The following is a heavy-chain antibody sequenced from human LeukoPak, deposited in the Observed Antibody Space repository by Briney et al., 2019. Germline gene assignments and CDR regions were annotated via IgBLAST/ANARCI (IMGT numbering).Heavy chain of an antibody. CDR2: IYHSGST. Sequence: SETLSLTCTVSGYSISSGYNWGWIRQPPGKGLEWIGSIYHSGSTYYNPSLKSRVTISVDTSKNQFSLKLSSVTAADTAVYYCARQGRSDYFDYWGQGTLVTVSS. V-gene: IGHV4-38-2*02. CDR1: GYSISSGYN. J-gene: IGHJ4*02. D-gene: IGHD2-15*01. CDR3: ARQGRSDYFDY.